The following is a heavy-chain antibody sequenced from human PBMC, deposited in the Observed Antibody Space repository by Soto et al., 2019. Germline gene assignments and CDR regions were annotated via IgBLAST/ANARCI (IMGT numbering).Heavy chain of an antibody. V-gene: IGHV3-48*03. CDR2: ISSSGSTI. CDR3: ARDKGITGTTAGTRFDP. CDR1: GFTFSRFE. J-gene: IGHJ5*02. D-gene: IGHD1-7*01. Sequence: GGSLRLSCAASGFTFSRFELHWVRQAPGKGLEWVSYISSSGSTIYYADSVKGRFTISRDNAKNSLYLQMNSLRAEDTAVYYCARDKGITGTTAGTRFDPWGQGTLVTVSS.